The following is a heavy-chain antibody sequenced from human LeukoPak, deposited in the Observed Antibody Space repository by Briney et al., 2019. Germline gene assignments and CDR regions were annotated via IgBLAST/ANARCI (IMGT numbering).Heavy chain of an antibody. CDR3: TTEGYDYVWGSYRHFDY. J-gene: IGHJ4*02. CDR1: GFTFSNAW. D-gene: IGHD3-16*02. CDR2: IKSKTDGGTT. V-gene: IGHV3-15*01. Sequence: GGSLRLSCAASGFTFSNAWMSWVRQAPGKGLQWVGRIKSKTDGGTTDYAAPVKGRFTISRDDSKNTLYLQMNSLKTEDTAVYYCTTEGYDYVWGSYRHFDYWGQGTLVTVSS.